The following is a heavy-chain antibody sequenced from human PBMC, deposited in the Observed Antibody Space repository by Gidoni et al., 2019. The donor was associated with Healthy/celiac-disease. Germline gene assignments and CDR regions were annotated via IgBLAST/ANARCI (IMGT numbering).Heavy chain of an antibody. V-gene: IGHV1-46*01. CDR2: INPSGGST. CDR1: GYTFTSYY. Sequence: QVQLVQSGAEVKKPGASVTVSCKASGYTFTSYYMHWVRQAPGQGLEWMGIINPSGGSTSYAQKFQGRVTMTRDTSTSTVYMELSSLRSEDTAVYYCARDVAMVLPKYYYGMDVWGQGTTVTVSS. J-gene: IGHJ6*02. CDR3: ARDVAMVLPKYYYGMDV. D-gene: IGHD5-18*01.